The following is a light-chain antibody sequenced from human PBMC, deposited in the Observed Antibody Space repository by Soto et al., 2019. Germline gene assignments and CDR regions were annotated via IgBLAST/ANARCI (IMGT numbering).Light chain of an antibody. CDR2: DAS. V-gene: IGKV3-11*01. J-gene: IGKJ5*01. CDR1: QSVSSY. CDR3: QQRAIRILS. Sequence: RHSLGTRSFSPGERDTISCRASQSVSSYLAWYQQKPGQAPRLLIFDASSRATGIPARFSGSGSGADFTLTISSLEPEDFAVYHCQQRAIRILSFGHRARLDI.